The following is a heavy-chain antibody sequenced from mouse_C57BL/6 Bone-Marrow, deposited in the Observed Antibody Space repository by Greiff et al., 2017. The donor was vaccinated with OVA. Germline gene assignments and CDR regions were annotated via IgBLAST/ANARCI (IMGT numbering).Heavy chain of an antibody. CDR1: GFTFSDYG. D-gene: IGHD1-1*01. CDR3: ARNPYYYGSMDY. J-gene: IGHJ4*01. V-gene: IGHV5-17*01. CDR2: ISSGSSTI. Sequence: EVKLMESGGGLVKPGGSLKLSCAASGFTFSDYGMHWVRQAPEKGLEWVAYISSGSSTIYYADTVKGRFTISRDNAKNTLFLQMTSLRSEDTAMYDCARNPYYYGSMDYWGQGTSVTVSS.